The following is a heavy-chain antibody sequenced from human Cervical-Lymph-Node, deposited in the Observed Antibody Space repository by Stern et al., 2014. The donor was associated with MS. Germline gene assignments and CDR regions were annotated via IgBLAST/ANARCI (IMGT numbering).Heavy chain of an antibody. CDR1: GFSLSNSG. CDR2: MSFVGGNK. V-gene: IGHV3-30*03. Sequence: VQLVESGGGVVQPGRSLTLSCAASGFSLSNSGMHWVRKAPGKGLEWVAVMSFVGGNKKYGDSVKGRFSISRDMANNTLFLQMNSLRPEDTAVYYCMGVGDAMHVWGQGTTVIVSS. CDR3: MGVGDAMHV. J-gene: IGHJ6*02.